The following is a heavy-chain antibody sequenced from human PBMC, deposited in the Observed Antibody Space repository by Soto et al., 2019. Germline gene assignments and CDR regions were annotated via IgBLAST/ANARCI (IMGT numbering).Heavy chain of an antibody. Sequence: ASVKVSCKASGYTFTSYAMHWVRQAPVQRLEWMGWINAGNGNTKYSQKFQGRVTITRDTSASTAYMELSSLRSEDTAVYYCARDRGSSGWNNWFDPWGQGTLVTVSS. CDR3: ARDRGSSGWNNWFDP. D-gene: IGHD6-19*01. V-gene: IGHV1-3*01. CDR1: GYTFTSYA. CDR2: INAGNGNT. J-gene: IGHJ5*02.